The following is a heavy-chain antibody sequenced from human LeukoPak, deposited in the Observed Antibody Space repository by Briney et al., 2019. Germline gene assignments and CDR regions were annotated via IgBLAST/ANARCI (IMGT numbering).Heavy chain of an antibody. CDR2: ITSSSGTI. J-gene: IGHJ4*02. D-gene: IGHD2-21*01. Sequence: PGGSLRLSCAASGFTFSIYSMNWVPQAPGKGLEWISYITSSSGTIYYTDSVKGRFTISRDNAKNSLYLQMNSLRAEDTAVYYCARVAPGHDIGRGYFDYWGQGTLVTVSS. V-gene: IGHV3-48*01. CDR3: ARVAPGHDIGRGYFDY. CDR1: GFTFSIYS.